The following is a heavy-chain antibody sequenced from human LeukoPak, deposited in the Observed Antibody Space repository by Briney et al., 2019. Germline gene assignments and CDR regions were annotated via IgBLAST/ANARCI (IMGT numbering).Heavy chain of an antibody. V-gene: IGHV3-7*01. Sequence: GGSLRLSCAASGFTFSSYWMSWVRQAPGTGLEWVASINQDGTGEYYVDSLKGRFTISRDNAKNSLYLQMNSLRAEDTAVYFCARDSPPRYSGSAGGEGYWGQGTLVTVSS. CDR2: INQDGTGE. CDR1: GFTFSSYW. D-gene: IGHD1-26*01. J-gene: IGHJ4*02. CDR3: ARDSPPRYSGSAGGEGY.